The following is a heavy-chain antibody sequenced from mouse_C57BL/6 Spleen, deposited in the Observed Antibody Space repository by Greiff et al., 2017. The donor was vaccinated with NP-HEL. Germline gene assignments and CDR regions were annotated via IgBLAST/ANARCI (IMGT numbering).Heavy chain of an antibody. CDR2: IDPETGGT. Sequence: VQLQQSGAELVRPGASVTLSCKASGYTFTDYEMHWVKQTPVHGLEWIGAIDPETGGTAYNQKFKGKAILTADKSSSTAYMELRSLTSEDSAVYYCTAYYSCAYWGQGTLVTVSA. D-gene: IGHD2-12*01. CDR1: GYTFTDYE. CDR3: TAYYSCAY. V-gene: IGHV1-15*01. J-gene: IGHJ3*01.